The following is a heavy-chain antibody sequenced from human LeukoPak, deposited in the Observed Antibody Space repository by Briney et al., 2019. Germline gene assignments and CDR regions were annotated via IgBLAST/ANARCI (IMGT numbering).Heavy chain of an antibody. CDR2: INPNSGGT. V-gene: IGHV1-2*02. J-gene: IGHJ4*02. CDR1: GYTFTGYY. D-gene: IGHD1-26*01. CDR3: AVVGATSPVFDY. Sequence: GASVKVSCKASGYTFTGYYMTWVRQAPGQGLEWMGWINPNSGGTNYTQKFQGRVTMTRDTSISTAYMELSRLRSDDTAVYYCAVVGATSPVFDYWGQGTLVTISS.